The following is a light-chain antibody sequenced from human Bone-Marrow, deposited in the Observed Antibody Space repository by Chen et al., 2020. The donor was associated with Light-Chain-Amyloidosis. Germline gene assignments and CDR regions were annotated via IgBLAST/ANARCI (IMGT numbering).Light chain of an antibody. CDR3: QQYDSLPLT. Sequence: DIQMTQSPSSLSASVGDRVTITCQANQDIDNYLNWYQQKPGKAPNLLIYDASNLETGVPSRFSGRGSGTHFTLPISSLQPEDFATYFCQQYDSLPLTFGGGTKIETK. J-gene: IGKJ4*01. CDR2: DAS. CDR1: QDIDNY. V-gene: IGKV1-33*01.